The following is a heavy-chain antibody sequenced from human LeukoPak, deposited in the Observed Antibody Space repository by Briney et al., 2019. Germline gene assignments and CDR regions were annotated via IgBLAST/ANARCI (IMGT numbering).Heavy chain of an antibody. CDR2: IKQDGSEK. Sequence: GGSLRLSCAASRSTFSSYWLSWVCQALGKGLEWVANIKQDGSEKYYVDSVNGRFTISRDNAKNSLYLQMNSLRAEDTAVYYCARGARTCDYWGQGTLLTVSS. V-gene: IGHV3-7*04. J-gene: IGHJ4*02. CDR3: ARGARTCDY. CDR1: RSTFSSYW. D-gene: IGHD2-2*01.